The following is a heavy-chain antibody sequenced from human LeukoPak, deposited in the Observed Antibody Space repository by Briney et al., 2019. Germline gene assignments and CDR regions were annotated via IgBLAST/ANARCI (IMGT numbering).Heavy chain of an antibody. CDR1: GFTVSPYG. J-gene: IGHJ4*02. CDR3: AGDFDY. V-gene: IGHV3-30*02. CDR2: IRFDGSNE. Sequence: GGSLRLSCAASGFTVSPYGMHWVRQAPGKRLEWVTFIRFDGSNEYYTDSVKGRFTISRDNSKNTLYLQMNSLRPEDTAVYYCAGDFDYWGQGTLVTVSS.